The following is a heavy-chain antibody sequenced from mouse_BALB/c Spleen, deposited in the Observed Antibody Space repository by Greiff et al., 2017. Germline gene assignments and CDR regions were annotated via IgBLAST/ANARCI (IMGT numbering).Heavy chain of an antibody. J-gene: IGHJ3*01. CDR1: GFTFSNYW. V-gene: IGHV6-6*02. CDR3: TRGTWFAY. Sequence: PGGSMKLSCVASGFTFSNYWMNWVRQSPEKGLEWVAEIRLKSNNYATHYAESVKGRFTISRDDSKSSVYLQMNNLRAEDTGIYYCTRGTWFAYWGQGTLVTVSA. CDR2: IRLKSNNYAT.